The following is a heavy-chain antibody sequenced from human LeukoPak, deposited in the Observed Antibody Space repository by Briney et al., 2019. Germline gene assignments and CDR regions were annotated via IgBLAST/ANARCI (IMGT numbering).Heavy chain of an antibody. CDR2: IKKTGSET. Sequence: HPGGSLRLSCAASGFTFSHFWMSWVRQAPGKGLEWVAYIKKTGSETYYVDSVKGRFTITRGNTRNSLFLQMYSLRAEDTAVYFCAREDGYCSGGNCYSYFDSWGQGTLVTVSS. J-gene: IGHJ4*02. CDR3: AREDGYCSGGNCYSYFDS. D-gene: IGHD2-15*01. CDR1: GFTFSHFW. V-gene: IGHV3-7*01.